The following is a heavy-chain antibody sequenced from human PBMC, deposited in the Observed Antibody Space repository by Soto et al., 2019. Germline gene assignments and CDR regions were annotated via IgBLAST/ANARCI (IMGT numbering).Heavy chain of an antibody. J-gene: IGHJ4*02. D-gene: IGHD3-10*01. V-gene: IGHV3-30*18. CDR1: GFTFSSYG. CDR2: ISYDGSNK. Sequence: QVQLVESGGGVVQPGRSLRLSCAASGFTFSSYGMHWVRQAPGKGLEWVAVISYDGSNKYYADSVKGRFTISRDNSKNTLYRQMNSLRAEDTAVYYCAKDAPRGYGSGSPFDWGQGTLVTVSS. CDR3: AKDAPRGYGSGSPFD.